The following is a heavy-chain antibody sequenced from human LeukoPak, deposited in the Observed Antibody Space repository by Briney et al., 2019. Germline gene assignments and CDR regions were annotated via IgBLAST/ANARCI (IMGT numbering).Heavy chain of an antibody. J-gene: IGHJ4*02. Sequence: GGSLRLSCAASGFTFSSHDMYWVRQAPGEGLEWVTSTDSSTKTYYADSVRGRFTISRDSAKNSLSLQMNSLRAEDTAVYYCARARLTDGGSDYWGQGTLVTVSS. CDR1: GFTFSSHD. CDR2: TDSSTKT. D-gene: IGHD2-15*01. CDR3: ARARLTDGGSDY. V-gene: IGHV3-21*06.